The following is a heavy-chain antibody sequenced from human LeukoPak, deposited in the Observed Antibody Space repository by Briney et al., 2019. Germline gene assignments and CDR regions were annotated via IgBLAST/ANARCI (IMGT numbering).Heavy chain of an antibody. D-gene: IGHD2-2*01. CDR3: ARGHDIVVVPAASWFDP. J-gene: IGHJ5*02. CDR2: INHSGST. CDR1: GGSFSGYY. Sequence: SETLSLTCVVYGGSFSGYYWSWIRQPPGKGLEWIGEINHSGSTNYNPSLKSRVTISVDTSKNQFSLKLSSVTAADTAVYYCARGHDIVVVPAASWFDPWGQGTLVTVSS. V-gene: IGHV4-34*01.